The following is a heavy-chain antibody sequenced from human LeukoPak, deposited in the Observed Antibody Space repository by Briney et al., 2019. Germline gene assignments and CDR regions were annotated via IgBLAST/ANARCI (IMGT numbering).Heavy chain of an antibody. CDR2: IYYSGST. D-gene: IGHD6-19*01. J-gene: IGHJ4*02. Sequence: SETLSLTCTVSGGSISSSSYYWGWIRQPPGKGLEWIGGIYYSGSTYYNPSLKSRVTISVDTSKNQFSLKLSSVTAADTAVYYCARHRPYSSGWYVYFDYWGQGTLVTVSS. V-gene: IGHV4-39*01. CDR1: GGSISSSSYY. CDR3: ARHRPYSSGWYVYFDY.